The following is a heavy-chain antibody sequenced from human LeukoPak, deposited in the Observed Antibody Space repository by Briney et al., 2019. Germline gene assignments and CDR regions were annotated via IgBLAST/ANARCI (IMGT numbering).Heavy chain of an antibody. CDR1: GFTFSSYW. J-gene: IGHJ4*02. Sequence: GGSLRLSCAASGFTFSSYWMHWVRQAPGKGLVWVSRIASDGSTVYADSVKGRFTISRDNAKDTVYLQMNSLRVKDTAVYYCIGSGGWPGYWGQGTLVTVSS. V-gene: IGHV3-74*01. CDR2: IASDGST. D-gene: IGHD1-26*01. CDR3: IGSGGWPGY.